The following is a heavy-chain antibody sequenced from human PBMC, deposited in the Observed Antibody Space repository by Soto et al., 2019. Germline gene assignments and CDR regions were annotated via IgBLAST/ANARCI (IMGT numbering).Heavy chain of an antibody. CDR3: ARDSTRRPEPDYMDG. Sequence: GGSLRLSCAASGFTFSSYSINWVRQAPGKGLEWVSSISSSSSYIYYADSVKGRFTISRDNAKNSLYLQMNSLRAEDTAVYYCARDSTRRPEPDYMDGWGKGTTVTVSS. D-gene: IGHD1-1*01. J-gene: IGHJ6*03. CDR2: ISSSSSYI. CDR1: GFTFSSYS. V-gene: IGHV3-21*01.